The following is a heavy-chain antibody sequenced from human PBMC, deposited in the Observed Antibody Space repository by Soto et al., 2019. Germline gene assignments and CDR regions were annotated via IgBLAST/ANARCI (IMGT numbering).Heavy chain of an antibody. D-gene: IGHD3-16*01. CDR3: ARDDLRGSYYYYYGMDV. V-gene: IGHV3-7*01. J-gene: IGHJ6*02. Sequence: GGSLRLSCAASGFTFSSYWMSWVRQAPGKGLEWVANIKQDGSEKYYVDSVKGRFTISRDNAKNSLYLQMNSLRAEDTAVYYCARDDLRGSYYYYYGMDVWGQGTTVTVSS. CDR2: IKQDGSEK. CDR1: GFTFSSYW.